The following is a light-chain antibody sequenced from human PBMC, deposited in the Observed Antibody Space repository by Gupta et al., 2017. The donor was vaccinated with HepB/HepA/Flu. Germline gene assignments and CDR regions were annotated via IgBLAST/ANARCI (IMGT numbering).Light chain of an antibody. CDR1: SSDVGNYNY. CDR3: SSYAGSSSWV. J-gene: IGLJ3*02. CDR2: DVN. Sequence: QSAPTLPRPVSGSPGPSVTISCTGTSSDVGNYNYVSWYQHHPGKAPNLMIYDVNKRPPGVADRFSGSKSGNTASLTISGLPAEEEADYYCSSYAGSSSWVFGGGTKLTVL. V-gene: IGLV2-11*01.